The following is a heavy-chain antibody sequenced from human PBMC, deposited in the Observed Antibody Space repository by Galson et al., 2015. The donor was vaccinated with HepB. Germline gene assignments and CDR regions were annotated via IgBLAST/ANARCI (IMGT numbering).Heavy chain of an antibody. V-gene: IGHV3-33*01. CDR1: GFTFSSYG. D-gene: IGHD3-10*01. Sequence: SLRLSCAASGFTFSSYGMHWVRQAPGKGLEWVAVIWYDGSNKYYADSVKGRFTISRDNSKNTLYLQMNSLRAEDTAVYYCARDPTYITMVQGVATEYAFDIWGQGTMVTVSS. CDR2: IWYDGSNK. CDR3: ARDPTYITMVQGVATEYAFDI. J-gene: IGHJ3*02.